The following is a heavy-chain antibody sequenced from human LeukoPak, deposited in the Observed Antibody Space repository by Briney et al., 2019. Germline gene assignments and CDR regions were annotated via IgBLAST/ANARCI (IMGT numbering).Heavy chain of an antibody. CDR1: GGTFSSYV. CDR3: ARQLNGLGYCSGGSCYSGIVY. V-gene: IGHV1-69*06. Sequence: SVKVSCKASGGTFSSYVINWVRQAPGQGLEWMGGIVPIFGAARYAQKFQGRVTITADKSTSTAYLDLSSLRSEDTAVYYCARQLNGLGYCSGGSCYSGIVYWGQGTLVTVSS. CDR2: IVPIFGAA. J-gene: IGHJ4*02. D-gene: IGHD2-15*01.